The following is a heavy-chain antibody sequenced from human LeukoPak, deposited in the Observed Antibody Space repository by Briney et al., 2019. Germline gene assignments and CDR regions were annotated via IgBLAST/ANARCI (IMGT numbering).Heavy chain of an antibody. J-gene: IGHJ6*03. CDR1: GGSISSYY. CDR2: IYYSGST. D-gene: IGHD3-22*01. V-gene: IGHV4-59*01. Sequence: SETLSLTCTVSGGSISSYYWSWIRQPPGKGLEWIGYIYYSGSTNYNPSLKSRVTISVDTSKNQFSLKLSSVTAADTAVYYCARNYYDSSGYYWYYYYYMDVWGKGTTVTVSS. CDR3: ARNYYDSSGYYWYYYYYMDV.